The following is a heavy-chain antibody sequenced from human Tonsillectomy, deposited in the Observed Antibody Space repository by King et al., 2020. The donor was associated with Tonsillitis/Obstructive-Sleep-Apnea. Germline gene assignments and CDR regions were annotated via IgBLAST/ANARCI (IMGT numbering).Heavy chain of an antibody. V-gene: IGHV1-24*01. J-gene: IGHJ6*02. Sequence: VQLVESGAEVKKPGASVKVSCKVSGYTLTELSMHWVRQAPGKGLEWMGNFDPEDGETIYAQEFQGRVTMTGDTSTDTAYMELNRLRSEDTAVYYCATDQGRIAAAGFYYGMDVWGQGTTVTVSS. CDR1: GYTLTELS. CDR2: FDPEDGET. D-gene: IGHD6-13*01. CDR3: ATDQGRIAAAGFYYGMDV.